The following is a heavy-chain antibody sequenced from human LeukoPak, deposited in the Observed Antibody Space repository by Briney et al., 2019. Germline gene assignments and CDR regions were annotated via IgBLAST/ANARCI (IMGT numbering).Heavy chain of an antibody. Sequence: SGPTLVNPTQTLTLTCTFSGFSLSTSGVGVGWIRQPPGKALEWLAFIYWNDDKRYSPSLKSRLTITKDTSKNQVVLTMTNVDPVNTATYYCAHSRSVLCSSTSCLDAFDIWGQGTMVTVSS. J-gene: IGHJ3*02. V-gene: IGHV2-5*01. CDR1: GFSLSTSGVG. CDR2: IYWNDDK. CDR3: AHSRSVLCSSTSCLDAFDI. D-gene: IGHD2-2*01.